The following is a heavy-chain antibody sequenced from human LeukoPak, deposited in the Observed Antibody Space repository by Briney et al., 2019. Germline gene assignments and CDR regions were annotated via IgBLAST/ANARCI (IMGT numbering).Heavy chain of an antibody. CDR2: INPNSGDT. Sequence: ASVKLSRKASGYTFTDYYMHWVRQAPGQGLEWMGWINPNSGDTNHAQNFQGRVTLTRDTSISTAYMELSSLRSDDSAVYYCAGEYCSGGSCRQGFDYWGQGTLVTVSS. CDR3: AGEYCSGGSCRQGFDY. V-gene: IGHV1-2*02. CDR1: GYTFTDYY. J-gene: IGHJ4*02. D-gene: IGHD2-15*01.